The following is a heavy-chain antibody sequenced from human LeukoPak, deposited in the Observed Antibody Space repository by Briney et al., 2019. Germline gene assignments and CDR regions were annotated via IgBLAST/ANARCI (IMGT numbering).Heavy chain of an antibody. D-gene: IGHD1-26*01. Sequence: SETLSLTCTVSGGSLSSYYWSWIRQPPGKGLEWIGYIYYSGSTSYNPSLKSRVTISVDTSKKQLSLTLSSVTAADTAFYYCARYIVSYPHDAFDIWGRGTMVTVSS. CDR1: GGSLSSYY. CDR2: IYYSGST. V-gene: IGHV4-59*01. CDR3: ARYIVSYPHDAFDI. J-gene: IGHJ3*02.